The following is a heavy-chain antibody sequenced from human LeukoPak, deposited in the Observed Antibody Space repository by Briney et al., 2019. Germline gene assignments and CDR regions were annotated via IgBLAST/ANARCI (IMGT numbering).Heavy chain of an antibody. D-gene: IGHD6-19*01. CDR3: AREAAVAGKGGFDY. J-gene: IGHJ4*02. V-gene: IGHV3-53*01. CDR1: GFTVSSNY. CDR2: IYSGGST. Sequence: GGSLRLSCAASGFTVSSNYMNWVRQAPGKGPEWVSLIYSGGSTYYADSVKGRFTISRDNSKNTLYLQMNSLRAEDTAVYYCAREAAVAGKGGFDYWGQGTLVTVSS.